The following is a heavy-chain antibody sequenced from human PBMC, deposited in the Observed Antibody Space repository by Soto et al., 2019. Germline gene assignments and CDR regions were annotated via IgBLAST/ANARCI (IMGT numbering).Heavy chain of an antibody. CDR1: GYTFTSYG. Sequence: QVQLVQSGAEVKKPGASVKVSCKASGYTFTSYGISWVRQAPGQGLEWMGWISAYNGNTNYAQKLQGRVTMTTDTSTSTAYMELRSMRSDDTAVYYCACQVDCSGGSCYSGWFDPWGQGTLVTVSS. CDR3: ACQVDCSGGSCYSGWFDP. J-gene: IGHJ5*02. V-gene: IGHV1-18*01. CDR2: ISAYNGNT. D-gene: IGHD2-15*01.